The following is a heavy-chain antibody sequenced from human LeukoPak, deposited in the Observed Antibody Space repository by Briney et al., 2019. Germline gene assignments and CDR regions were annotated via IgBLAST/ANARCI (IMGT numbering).Heavy chain of an antibody. Sequence: GGSLRLSCAASGFTFISYAMSWVRQAPGKGLEWVSAISGSGGSTYYADSVKGRFTISRDNSKNTLYLQMNSLRAEDTAVYYCAKELSITIFGVAPPDAFDIWGQGTMVTVSS. CDR2: ISGSGGST. D-gene: IGHD3-3*01. CDR1: GFTFISYA. J-gene: IGHJ3*02. V-gene: IGHV3-23*01. CDR3: AKELSITIFGVAPPDAFDI.